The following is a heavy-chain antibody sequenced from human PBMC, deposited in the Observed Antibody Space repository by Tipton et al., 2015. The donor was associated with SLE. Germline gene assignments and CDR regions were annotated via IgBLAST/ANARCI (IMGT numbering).Heavy chain of an antibody. D-gene: IGHD3-22*01. CDR1: GFTFRNFA. V-gene: IGHV3-30*19. J-gene: IGHJ6*02. CDR2: ISYDGSLK. CDR3: TKEIRGYYSAQ. Sequence: SLRLSCVGSGFTFRNFAMHWVRQAPGKGLEWVAFISYDGSLKSYADSVRGRFTISRDQSEGTLYLQLDSLRREDTAMYFCTKEIRGYYSAQWGQGTTVTVAS.